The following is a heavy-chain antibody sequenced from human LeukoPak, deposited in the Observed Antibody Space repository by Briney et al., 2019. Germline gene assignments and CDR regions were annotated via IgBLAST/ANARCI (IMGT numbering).Heavy chain of an antibody. Sequence: SETLSLTCAVSVASISSYYWSWIRRPPGKGLEWISFIYYSGSTKYNPSLKSRVTISVDTSKNQFSLKLSSVTAADTAVYYCARARYGGDSEGYFDLWGRGTLVTVSS. D-gene: IGHD4-23*01. CDR1: VASISSYY. CDR3: ARARYGGDSEGYFDL. J-gene: IGHJ2*01. CDR2: IYYSGST. V-gene: IGHV4-59*01.